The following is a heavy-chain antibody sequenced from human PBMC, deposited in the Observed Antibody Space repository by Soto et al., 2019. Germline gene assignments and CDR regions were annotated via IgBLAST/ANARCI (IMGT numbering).Heavy chain of an antibody. V-gene: IGHV1-69*06. Sequence: SVKVSCKASGGTFSSYAISWVRQAPGQGLEWMGGIIPIFGTANYAQKFQGRVTITADKSTSTACMELSSLRSEDTAVYYCARNWNLALVPAAYFDSWGQGTLVTVSS. D-gene: IGHD2-2*01. CDR2: IIPIFGTA. CDR1: GGTFSSYA. J-gene: IGHJ4*02. CDR3: ARNWNLALVPAAYFDS.